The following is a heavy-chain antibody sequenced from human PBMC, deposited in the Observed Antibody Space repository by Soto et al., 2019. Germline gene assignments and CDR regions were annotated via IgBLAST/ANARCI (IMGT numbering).Heavy chain of an antibody. CDR1: GGSISSYY. Sequence: SETLSLTCTVSGGSISSYYWSWIRQPPGKGLEWIGYIYYSGSTNYNPSLKSRVNISVDTSKNQFSQKLSSVTAADTAVYFCARDCATSCYGDYYYYYYMDVWGKGTTVTVSS. D-gene: IGHD2-2*01. CDR2: IYYSGST. J-gene: IGHJ6*03. CDR3: ARDCATSCYGDYYYYYYMDV. V-gene: IGHV4-59*01.